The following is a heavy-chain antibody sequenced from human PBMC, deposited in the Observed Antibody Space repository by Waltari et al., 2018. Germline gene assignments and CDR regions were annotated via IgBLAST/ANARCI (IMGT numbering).Heavy chain of an antibody. CDR1: GFTFSSYA. J-gene: IGHJ4*02. V-gene: IGHV3-30-3*01. CDR2: ISYDGSNK. Sequence: QVQLVESGGGVVQPGRSLRLSCAASGFTFSSYAMHWVRQAPGQGLEWVAVISYDGSNKYYADSVKGRFTISRDNSKNTLYLQMNSLRAEDTAVYYCARVGVGIVVVPAAMTYYFDYWGQGTLVTVSS. D-gene: IGHD2-2*01. CDR3: ARVGVGIVVVPAAMTYYFDY.